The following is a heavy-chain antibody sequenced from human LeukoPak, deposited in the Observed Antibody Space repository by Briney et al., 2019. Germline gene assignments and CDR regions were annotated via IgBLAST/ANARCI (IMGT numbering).Heavy chain of an antibody. Sequence: ASVKLSCKVSGYTLTELSMHWVRQAPGKGLEWMGGFDHEDGETIYAQKFQGRVTMTEDTSTDTAYMELSSLRSEDTAVYYCAILQLVRDFDPWGQGTLVTVSS. D-gene: IGHD6-13*01. CDR3: AILQLVRDFDP. CDR1: GYTLTELS. V-gene: IGHV1-24*01. J-gene: IGHJ5*02. CDR2: FDHEDGET.